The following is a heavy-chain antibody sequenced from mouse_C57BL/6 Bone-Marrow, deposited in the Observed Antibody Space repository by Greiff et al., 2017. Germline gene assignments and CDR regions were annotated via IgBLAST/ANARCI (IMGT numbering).Heavy chain of an antibody. CDR3: AHGNYFYWYFAV. J-gene: IGHJ1*03. CDR1: GYTFTSYW. D-gene: IGHD2-1*01. V-gene: IGHV1-72*01. Sequence: QVQLQQPGAELVKPGASVKLSCKASGYTFTSYWMHWVKQRPGRGLEWIGRIDPSSGGTKYNEKFKSKATLTVDKPSSTAYMQLSILTSEDAAVYYCAHGNYFYWYFAVWGTGTTVTVSS. CDR2: IDPSSGGT.